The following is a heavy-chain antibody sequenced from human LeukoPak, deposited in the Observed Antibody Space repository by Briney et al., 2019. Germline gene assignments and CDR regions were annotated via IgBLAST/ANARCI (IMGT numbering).Heavy chain of an antibody. Sequence: ASVKVSCKASGYTFTNFYMHWVRQAPGQGLEWMGIINPSAGSPSYAQKFQGRVTMTTDTSTSTAYMELRSLRSDDTAVYYCARYYYDSSGYLSPHFDYWGQGTLVTVSS. CDR3: ARYYYDSSGYLSPHFDY. CDR1: GYTFTNFY. J-gene: IGHJ4*02. D-gene: IGHD3-22*01. CDR2: INPSAGSP. V-gene: IGHV1-46*01.